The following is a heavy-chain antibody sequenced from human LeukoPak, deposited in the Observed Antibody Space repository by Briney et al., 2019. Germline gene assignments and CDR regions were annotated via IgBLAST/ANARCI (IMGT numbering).Heavy chain of an antibody. CDR3: ARGSPSGWYAYYFDY. CDR1: GGSISSYY. Sequence: SETLSLTCTVPGGSISSYYRSWIRQPAGKGLEWIGRIYTSGSTNYNPSLKSRVTMSVDTSKNQFSLKLSSVTAADTAVYYCARGSPSGWYAYYFDYWGQGTLVTVSS. D-gene: IGHD6-19*01. V-gene: IGHV4-4*07. J-gene: IGHJ4*02. CDR2: IYTSGST.